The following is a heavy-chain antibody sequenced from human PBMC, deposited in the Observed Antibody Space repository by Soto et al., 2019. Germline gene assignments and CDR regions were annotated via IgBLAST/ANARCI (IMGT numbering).Heavy chain of an antibody. J-gene: IGHJ4*02. D-gene: IGHD3-10*01. CDR3: ARHTRQVGSYYFDY. Sequence: SETLSLTCNVSGGSISSGGYYWSWIRQHPGKGLEWIGYIYYSGSTYYNPSLKSRVTISVDTSKNQFSLKLSSVTAADTAVYYCARHTRQVGSYYFDYWGQGTLVTVSS. CDR1: GGSISSGGYY. CDR2: IYYSGST. V-gene: IGHV4-31*03.